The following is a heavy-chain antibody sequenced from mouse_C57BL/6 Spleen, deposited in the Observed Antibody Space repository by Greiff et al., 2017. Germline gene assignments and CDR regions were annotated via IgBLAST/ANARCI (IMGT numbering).Heavy chain of an antibody. CDR3: ARGGGSGYDY. Sequence: QVQLQQSGAELVRPGPSVKVSCKASGYAFTNYLIEWVKQRPGQGLEWFGVINPGSGGTNYNEKFKGKATLTADKSSSNAYMQLSSLTSEDSAVYFCARGGGSGYDYWGQGTTLTVSS. D-gene: IGHD3-2*02. V-gene: IGHV1-54*01. J-gene: IGHJ2*01. CDR2: INPGSGGT. CDR1: GYAFTNYL.